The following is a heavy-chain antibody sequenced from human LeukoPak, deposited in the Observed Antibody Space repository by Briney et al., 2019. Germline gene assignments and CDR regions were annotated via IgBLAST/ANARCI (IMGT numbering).Heavy chain of an antibody. Sequence: GSLRLSCAASGFTFSTYSINWVRQAPGKGLEWVSAISSGSTYIYYADSVKGRFTISRDNAKNSLSLQMNSLRADDTAVYYCARGSGSGWSWGTNYFDYWGQGSLVTVSS. V-gene: IGHV3-21*01. CDR2: ISSGSTYI. CDR3: ARGSGSGWSWGTNYFDY. D-gene: IGHD6-19*01. J-gene: IGHJ4*02. CDR1: GFTFSTYS.